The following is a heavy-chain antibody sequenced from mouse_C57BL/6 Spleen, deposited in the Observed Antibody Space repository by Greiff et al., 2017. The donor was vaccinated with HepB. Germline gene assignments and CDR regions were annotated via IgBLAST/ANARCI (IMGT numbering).Heavy chain of an antibody. CDR3: ARGGRTGGYFDY. D-gene: IGHD4-1*01. J-gene: IGHJ2*01. Sequence: VQLQQPGAELVRPGSSVKLSCKASGYTFTSYWMDWVKQRPGQGLEWIGNIYPSDSETHYNQKFKDKATLTVDKSSSTAYMQRSSLTSEDSAVYYCARGGRTGGYFDYWGQGTTLTVSS. CDR2: IYPSDSET. CDR1: GYTFTSYW. V-gene: IGHV1-61*01.